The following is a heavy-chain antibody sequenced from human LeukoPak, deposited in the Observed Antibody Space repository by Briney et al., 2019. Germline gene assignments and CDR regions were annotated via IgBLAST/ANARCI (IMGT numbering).Heavy chain of an antibody. Sequence: SETLSLTCTVSGGSISSGDYYWSWIRQPPGKGLEWIGEINHSGSTNYNPSLKRRVTISVDTSKNQFSLKLNSVTAADTAVYYCARGLTSCYDYWGQGTLVTVSS. CDR1: GGSISSGDYY. CDR2: INHSGST. D-gene: IGHD2-2*01. J-gene: IGHJ4*02. CDR3: ARGLTSCYDY. V-gene: IGHV4-30-4*01.